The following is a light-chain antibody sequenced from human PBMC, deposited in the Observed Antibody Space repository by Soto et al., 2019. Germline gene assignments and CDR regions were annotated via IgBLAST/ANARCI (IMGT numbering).Light chain of an antibody. Sequence: EIVMTQSPATLSVSPGERATLSCRASQSVSSSLAWYQQKPGQAPRLLIYGASARATGIPARFSGSGSGTEFTLTISSVQSEDFAVYYCQQYYSTPPVTFGGGTKVEIK. CDR3: QQYYSTPPVT. J-gene: IGKJ4*01. CDR2: GAS. V-gene: IGKV3-15*01. CDR1: QSVSSS.